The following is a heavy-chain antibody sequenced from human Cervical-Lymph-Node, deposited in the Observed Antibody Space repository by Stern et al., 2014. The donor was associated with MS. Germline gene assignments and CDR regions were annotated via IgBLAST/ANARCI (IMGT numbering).Heavy chain of an antibody. CDR2: ITNVGST. V-gene: IGHV3-53*01. J-gene: IGHJ4*02. CDR1: GFTVSRDY. D-gene: IGHD1-1*01. CDR3: ARDTSSPERSDW. Sequence: EVQLVESGGGVIQPGGSLRLSCTASGFTVSRDYMTWVRQAPGKGREWVSLITNVGSTFYTVSVKGRCTISRDDSKNTVYLHMTSLRAEDTAMYYCARDTSSPERSDWWGQGTLVTVSS.